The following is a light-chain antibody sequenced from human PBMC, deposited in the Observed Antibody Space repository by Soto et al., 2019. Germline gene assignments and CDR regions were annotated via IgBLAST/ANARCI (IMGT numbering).Light chain of an antibody. CDR2: WAS. Sequence: DIVMTQSPDSLSVSLGERATINCKSSQSVLYSSKNKNYLAWYQQKPGQPPKLLIYWASTRESGVPGRFSGSGSGTDFTLTISSLQAGDVAVYYCQQYYSTPPTFGGGTKVDIK. CDR3: QQYYSTPPT. J-gene: IGKJ4*01. CDR1: QSVLYSSKNKNY. V-gene: IGKV4-1*01.